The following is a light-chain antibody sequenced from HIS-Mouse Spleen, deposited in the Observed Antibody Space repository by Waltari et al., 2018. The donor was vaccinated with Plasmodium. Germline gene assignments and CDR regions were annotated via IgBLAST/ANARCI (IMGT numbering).Light chain of an antibody. CDR3: QQFNSYPQGT. J-gene: IGKJ5*01. V-gene: IGKV1-13*02. CDR2: DAS. Sequence: AIQLTQSSSSLSASVGDIVTITCLASQGISSALAWYQQKPGKAPKLLIYDASSLESGVPSRFSGSGSGTDFTLTISSLQPEDFATYYCQQFNSYPQGTFGQGTRLEIK. CDR1: QGISSA.